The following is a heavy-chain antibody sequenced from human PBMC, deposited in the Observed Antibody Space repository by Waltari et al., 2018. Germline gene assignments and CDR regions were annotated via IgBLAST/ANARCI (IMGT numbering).Heavy chain of an antibody. V-gene: IGHV7-4-1*02. D-gene: IGHD4-4*01. CDR3: ARGSNFGDP. CDR1: GYTLSQYA. Sequence: QGQQDGSELKKPGASVTISCKTSGYTLSQYAMNWVRQAPGQGLEWMGWINTNTGHPTYAQDFTGRFVFSLDTSVSTAYLHINGLKADDTAVYYCARGSNFGDPWGQGTLVTVSS. J-gene: IGHJ5*02. CDR2: INTNTGHP.